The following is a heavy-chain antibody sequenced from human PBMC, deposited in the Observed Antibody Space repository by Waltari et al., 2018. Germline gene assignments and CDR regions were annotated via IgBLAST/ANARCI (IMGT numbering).Heavy chain of an antibody. CDR3: ARQYYGVGRESFDI. CDR2: TRDKNYPT. D-gene: IGHD3-3*01. Sequence: EVQLVESGGGLVQPGGSLRLSCAASGFTFSNHYMDWVRQAPGKTLEWLGRTRDKNYPTQYAASVKGRFSISRDDSNNLLYLQMHNLKTEDTAVYYCARQYYGVGRESFDIWGLGTMVTVSS. J-gene: IGHJ3*02. V-gene: IGHV3-72*01. CDR1: GFTFSNHY.